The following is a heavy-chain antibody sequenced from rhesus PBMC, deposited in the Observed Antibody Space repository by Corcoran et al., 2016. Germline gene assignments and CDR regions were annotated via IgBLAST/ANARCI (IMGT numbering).Heavy chain of an antibody. Sequence: QLQLQESGPGLVKPSETLSVTCAVSGGSISSSYWSWIRQPPGKGLEWIGYIYGSGRSTNYNPSLKGRVTLSVDTSKKQLSLKRSSVTTADTAVYYCARAVTERAAAGSGDFDYWGQGVLVTVSS. J-gene: IGHJ4*01. V-gene: IGHV4-169*01. CDR1: GGSISSSY. CDR2: IYGSGRST. D-gene: IGHD6-31*01. CDR3: ARAVTERAAAGSGDFDY.